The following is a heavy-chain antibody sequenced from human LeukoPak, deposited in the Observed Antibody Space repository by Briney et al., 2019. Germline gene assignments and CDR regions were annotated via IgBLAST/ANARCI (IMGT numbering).Heavy chain of an antibody. CDR3: AKERYYYDSSGYKDY. Sequence: GGSQRLSCAASGFTFSSYAMSWVRQAPGKGLEWVSAISGSGGSTYYADSVKGRFTISRDNSKNTLYLQMNSLRAEDTAVYYCAKERYYYDSSGYKDYWGQGTLVTVSS. D-gene: IGHD3-22*01. CDR1: GFTFSSYA. J-gene: IGHJ4*02. CDR2: ISGSGGST. V-gene: IGHV3-23*01.